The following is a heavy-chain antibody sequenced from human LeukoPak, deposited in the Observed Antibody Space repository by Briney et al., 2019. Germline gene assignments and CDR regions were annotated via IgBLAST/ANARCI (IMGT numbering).Heavy chain of an antibody. Sequence: PGGSLRLSCAASEFTFDDYGMSWVRQAPGKGLEWVSVIYSGGSTYYADSVKGRFTISRDNSKNTLYLQMNSLRAEDTAVYYCARDMARAFDYWGQGTLVTVSS. CDR1: EFTFDDYG. V-gene: IGHV3-66*01. D-gene: IGHD3-10*01. CDR3: ARDMARAFDY. CDR2: IYSGGST. J-gene: IGHJ4*02.